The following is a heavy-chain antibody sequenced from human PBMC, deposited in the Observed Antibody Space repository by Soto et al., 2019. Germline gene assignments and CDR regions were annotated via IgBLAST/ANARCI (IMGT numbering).Heavy chain of an antibody. V-gene: IGHV4-59*08. CDR1: GGSISSYY. J-gene: IGHJ5*02. D-gene: IGHD2-8*01. CDR2: IDYSGST. Sequence: QVQLQESGPGLVKPSETLSLTCTVSGGSISSYYWSWIRQPPGKGLEWIGYIDYSGSTNYNPSLKSRVTISVDTSKDRFSLKRSSVTAADTAVYYCARAPKYCTNGVCESLNWFDPWGQGTLYTVSS. CDR3: ARAPKYCTNGVCESLNWFDP.